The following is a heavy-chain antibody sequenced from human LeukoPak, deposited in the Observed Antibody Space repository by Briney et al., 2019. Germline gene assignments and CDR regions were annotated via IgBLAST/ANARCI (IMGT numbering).Heavy chain of an antibody. V-gene: IGHV3-9*01. CDR3: ARENPYYFDY. Sequence: PGGSLRLSCAASGFTFDDYAMHWVRQAPGKGLEWVSGISWNSGSIGYADSVKGRFTISRDNAKNSLYLQMNSLRAEDTAVYYCARENPYYFDYWGQGTLVTVSS. J-gene: IGHJ4*02. CDR1: GFTFDDYA. CDR2: ISWNSGSI.